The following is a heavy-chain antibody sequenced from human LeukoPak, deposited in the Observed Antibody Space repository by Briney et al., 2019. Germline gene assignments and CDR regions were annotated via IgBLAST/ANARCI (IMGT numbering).Heavy chain of an antibody. CDR2: ISSSGSTI. V-gene: IGHV3-48*03. D-gene: IGHD3-22*01. CDR3: ARAPRGVVVSYFDY. Sequence: QPGGSLRLSCAASGFTFSSYEMNWVRQAPGKGLEWVSYISSSGSTIYYADSVKGRFTISRDNAKNSLYLQMNSLRAEDTAVYHCARAPRGVVVSYFDYWGQGTLVTVSS. J-gene: IGHJ4*02. CDR1: GFTFSSYE.